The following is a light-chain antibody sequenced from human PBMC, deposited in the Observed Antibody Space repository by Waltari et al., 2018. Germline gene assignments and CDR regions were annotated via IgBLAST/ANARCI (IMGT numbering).Light chain of an antibody. CDR1: SDINVGNYN. CDR3: LIWHSSGYV. Sequence: QAVLTQPSSLSASPGASASLTCTLGSDINVGNYNLYWSQPKPGSPPQYLLRYNSDSDKQQGSGVPSRFSGSKDASANAGILLISGLQSEDEADYYCLIWHSSGYVFGPGTKVAVL. V-gene: IGLV5-45*02. J-gene: IGLJ1*01. CDR2: YNSDSDK.